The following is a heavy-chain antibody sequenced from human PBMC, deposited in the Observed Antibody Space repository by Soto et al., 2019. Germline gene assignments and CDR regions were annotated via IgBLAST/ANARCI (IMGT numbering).Heavy chain of an antibody. CDR3: AKEVARHNYYYYYYMDV. J-gene: IGHJ6*03. Sequence: QVQLVESGGGVVQPGRSLRLSCAASGFTFSSYGMHWVRQAPGKGLEWVAVISYDGSNKYYADSVKGRFTISRDNSKNTLYLQMNSLRAEDTAVYYCAKEVARHNYYYYYYMDVWGKGTTVTVSS. CDR1: GFTFSSYG. CDR2: ISYDGSNK. V-gene: IGHV3-30*18. D-gene: IGHD6-6*01.